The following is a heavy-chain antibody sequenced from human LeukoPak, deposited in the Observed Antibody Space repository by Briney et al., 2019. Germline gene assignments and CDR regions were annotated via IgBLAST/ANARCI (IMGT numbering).Heavy chain of an antibody. CDR1: GFTFTEYA. J-gene: IGHJ4*02. Sequence: GGSLRLSCAASGFTFTEYAMHWVRQAPGKGLEWVALISYDGSRTDYADSVKGRFTISRDNSKNTLYLQMNSLRAEDTAVYYCARNSSGLDVWGQGTLVTVSS. D-gene: IGHD6-19*01. V-gene: IGHV3-30*07. CDR3: ARNSSGLDV. CDR2: ISYDGSRT.